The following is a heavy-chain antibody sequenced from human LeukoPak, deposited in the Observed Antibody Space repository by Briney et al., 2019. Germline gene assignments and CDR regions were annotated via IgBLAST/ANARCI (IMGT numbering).Heavy chain of an antibody. Sequence: PGGSLRLSCAASGFTFSSYEMNWVRQAPGMGLEWVSYISSSGSTIYYADSVKGRFTISRDNAKNSLYLQMNSLRAEDTAVYYCARSRDYGDYEHWGQGTLVTVSS. J-gene: IGHJ1*01. CDR1: GFTFSSYE. CDR3: ARSRDYGDYEH. V-gene: IGHV3-48*03. CDR2: ISSSGSTI. D-gene: IGHD4-17*01.